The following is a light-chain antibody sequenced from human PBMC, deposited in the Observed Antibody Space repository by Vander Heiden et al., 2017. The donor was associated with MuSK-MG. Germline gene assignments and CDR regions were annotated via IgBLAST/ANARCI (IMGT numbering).Light chain of an antibody. J-gene: IGKJ4*01. CDR1: QSISSY. Sequence: DIQMTQSLSSLSASVGDRVTITCRASQSISSYLNWYQQKPGKAPKLLIYAASSLQSGVPSRFSGSGSGTDFTLTISRLQPEDFATYYCQQSDSTPITFGRGTKVEIK. CDR3: QQSDSTPIT. V-gene: IGKV1-39*01. CDR2: AAS.